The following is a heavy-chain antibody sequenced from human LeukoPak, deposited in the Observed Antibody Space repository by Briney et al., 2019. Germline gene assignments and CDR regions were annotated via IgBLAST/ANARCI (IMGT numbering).Heavy chain of an antibody. D-gene: IGHD4-23*01. CDR3: ARYVSPTTMATRFFDC. CDR2: IAAGGGGI. V-gene: IGHV3-23*01. CDR1: GFTFDTYA. J-gene: IGHJ4*02. Sequence: GGSLRLSCAASGFTFDTYALTWVRQAPGKGLEWVSVIAAGGGGIQYAESVEGRFIISRDNSKKTLYLQMNNLRAEDTAIYYCARYVSPTTMATRFFDCWGQGTLVTVSS.